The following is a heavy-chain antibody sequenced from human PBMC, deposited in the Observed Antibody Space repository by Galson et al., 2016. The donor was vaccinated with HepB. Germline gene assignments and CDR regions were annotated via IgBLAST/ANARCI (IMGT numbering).Heavy chain of an antibody. CDR1: GGSVSSVRYY. J-gene: IGHJ4*02. CDR2: IYYNGST. V-gene: IGHV4-31*11. Sequence: TLSLTCVVSGGSVSSVRYYWGWIRQPPGKGLEWIGYIYYNGSTYYNPSLKSRVTISADTSKNQFSLKLSSVTAADTAVYYCARGHGTYYYAYWGQGTLVTVSS. D-gene: IGHD1-26*01. CDR3: ARGHGTYYYAY.